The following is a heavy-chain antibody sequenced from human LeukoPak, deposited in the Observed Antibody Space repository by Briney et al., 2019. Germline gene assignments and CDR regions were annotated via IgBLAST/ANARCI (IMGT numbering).Heavy chain of an antibody. CDR1: GGSISSGDYY. CDR2: IYNSAST. Sequence: SETLSLTCTVTGGSISSGDYYWSWIRQHPGKGLEWIARIYNSASTYYNPSLKSRVTTSVDTSKNQFSLKLCSVTAADTAVYYCATESRYPYFQNWGQGTLVTVSS. V-gene: IGHV4-31*03. CDR3: ATESRYPYFQN. J-gene: IGHJ1*01. D-gene: IGHD1-1*01.